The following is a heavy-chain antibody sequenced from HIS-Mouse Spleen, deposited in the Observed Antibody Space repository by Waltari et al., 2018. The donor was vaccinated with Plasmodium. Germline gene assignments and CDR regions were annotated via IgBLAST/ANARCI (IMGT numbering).Heavy chain of an antibody. CDR1: GVSIRSSSYY. V-gene: IGHV4-39*07. CDR2: IYYSGST. Sequence: QLQLQASGPGLVKPSETLSLTCTVSGVSIRSSSYYWGWILQPPGKGLEWIGSIYYSGSTYYNPSLKSRVTISVDTSKNQFSLKLSSVTAADTAVYYCARDRITGTSYFDYWGQGTLVNVSS. D-gene: IGHD1-7*01. J-gene: IGHJ4*02. CDR3: ARDRITGTSYFDY.